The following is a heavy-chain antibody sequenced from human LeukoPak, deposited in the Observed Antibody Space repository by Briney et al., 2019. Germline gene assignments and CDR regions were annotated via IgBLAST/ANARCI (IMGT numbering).Heavy chain of an antibody. CDR1: GYTFTSYD. J-gene: IGHJ6*03. V-gene: IGHV1-8*03. D-gene: IGHD2-15*01. CDR2: MNPNSSNT. CDR3: ARGHVVVVAAPYYYYYMDV. Sequence: ASVKVSCKASGYTFTSYDINWVRQATGQGLEWMGWMNPNSSNTGYAQKFQGRVTITRNTSISTAYMELSSLRSEDTAVYYCARGHVVVVAAPYYYYYMDVWGKGTTVTVSS.